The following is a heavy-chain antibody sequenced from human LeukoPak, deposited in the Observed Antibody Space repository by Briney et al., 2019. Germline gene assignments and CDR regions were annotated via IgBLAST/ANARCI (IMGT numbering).Heavy chain of an antibody. CDR3: ARVAGSIDY. Sequence: ASVKVSCKASGYSFTTYDINWVRQATGQGLEWMGWMNLKSGYTGYAQKFQGRVTITRDTSTSTVYMEMSSLRSADTAVYYCARVAGSIDYWGQGTLVTVSS. CDR1: GYSFTTYD. V-gene: IGHV1-8*03. CDR2: MNLKSGYT. J-gene: IGHJ4*02. D-gene: IGHD6-19*01.